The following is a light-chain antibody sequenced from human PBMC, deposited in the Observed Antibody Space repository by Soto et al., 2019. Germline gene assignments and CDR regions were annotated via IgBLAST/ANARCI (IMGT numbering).Light chain of an antibody. CDR3: QQHYAYSS. CDR2: KAS. V-gene: IGKV1-5*03. J-gene: IGKJ1*01. Sequence: DIPMTQSPSTLSASVGDRVTITCRASQTVSSWLAWYQQKPGKAPKLLIYKASSLESGVSSRFSGSGFRTEFTLTLSNLQPDDFATYYCQQHYAYSSFGQGTKVEIK. CDR1: QTVSSW.